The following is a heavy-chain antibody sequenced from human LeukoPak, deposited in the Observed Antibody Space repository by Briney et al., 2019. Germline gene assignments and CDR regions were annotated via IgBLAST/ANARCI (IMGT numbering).Heavy chain of an antibody. D-gene: IGHD7-27*01. CDR3: ARDLTGNVFDD. J-gene: IGHJ4*02. CDR2: INSDGSST. CDR1: GFTFSSYW. V-gene: IGHV3-74*01. Sequence: GGSLGLSCAASGFTFSSYWMHWVRQAPGKGLVWVSRINSDGSSTSSADSVEGRFTISRDSAKNTLYLQMNSLRAEDTAVYYCARDLTGNVFDDWGQGTLVTVSS.